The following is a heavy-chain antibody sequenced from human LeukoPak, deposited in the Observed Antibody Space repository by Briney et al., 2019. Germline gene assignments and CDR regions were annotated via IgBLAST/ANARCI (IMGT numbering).Heavy chain of an antibody. D-gene: IGHD3-10*01. J-gene: IGHJ6*03. Sequence: SETLSLTCAVYGGSFSGAYWSWIRQAPGKGREWIGEINHSGSTNYNPALKSRVTMSLDTSKKQVSLKPNSVTAADTAVYYCARGPTAVRGVIRFYYYMDVWGKGTAVTVSS. CDR2: INHSGST. CDR3: ARGPTAVRGVIRFYYYMDV. CDR1: GGSFSGAY. V-gene: IGHV4-34*01.